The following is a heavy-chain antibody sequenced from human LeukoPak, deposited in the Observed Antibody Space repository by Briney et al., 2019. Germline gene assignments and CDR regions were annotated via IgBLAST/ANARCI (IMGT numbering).Heavy chain of an antibody. Sequence: GGSLRLSCVASGFTFSDHYMSWIRQAPGKGLEWLSYISNDGTTIYYADSVKGRFTISRDNTENSLYLQMNSLRVEDTAVYYCARDPHFSEGSGHYRLFDFWGQGTLVTVSS. CDR2: ISNDGTTI. J-gene: IGHJ4*02. D-gene: IGHD3-22*01. CDR3: ARDPHFSEGSGHYRLFDF. CDR1: GFTFSDHY. V-gene: IGHV3-11*04.